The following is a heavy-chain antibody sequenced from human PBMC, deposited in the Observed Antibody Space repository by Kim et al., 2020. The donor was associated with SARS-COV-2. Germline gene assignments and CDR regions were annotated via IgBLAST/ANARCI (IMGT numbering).Heavy chain of an antibody. V-gene: IGHV5-10-1*01. D-gene: IGHD5-18*01. J-gene: IGHJ4*02. Sequence: YRPSFQGHFTISADKSISTAYLQWSSLKASDTAMYYCARLGYSYGTAGDYWGQGTLVTVSS. CDR3: ARLGYSYGTAGDY.